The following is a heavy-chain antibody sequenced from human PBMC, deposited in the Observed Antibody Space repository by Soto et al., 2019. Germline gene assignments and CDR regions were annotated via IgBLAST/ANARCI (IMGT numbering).Heavy chain of an antibody. V-gene: IGHV3-30*03. CDR2: ISGDGINT. CDR3: ARGNLSFDFDS. Sequence: QIQLVESGGDVVQPGTSLILSCAASGFNFGFFGMHWVRQAPGKGLEWVAFISGDGINTQYADSVRGRFTLSRDYSRKTMYLQMDSLRDEDTALYYCARGNLSFDFDSWGLGTLVTVSS. J-gene: IGHJ4*02. CDR1: GFNFGFFG. D-gene: IGHD1-26*01.